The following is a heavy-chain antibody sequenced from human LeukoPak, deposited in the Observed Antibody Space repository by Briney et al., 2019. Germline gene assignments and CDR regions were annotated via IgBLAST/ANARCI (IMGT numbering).Heavy chain of an antibody. V-gene: IGHV4-4*09. CDR2: ISTTGST. CDR1: GTSISRHY. Sequence: ASETLSLTCTVSGTSISRHYWSWLRQSAGLGLEWLGYISTTGSTTYNPSLEGRVTMSEGTSQNQLSLTLSSVTAADTAVYFCARQDGLWVGDLGGWFDFWGQGIQVTVSS. J-gene: IGHJ5*01. D-gene: IGHD3-10*01. CDR3: ARQDGLWVGDLGGWFDF.